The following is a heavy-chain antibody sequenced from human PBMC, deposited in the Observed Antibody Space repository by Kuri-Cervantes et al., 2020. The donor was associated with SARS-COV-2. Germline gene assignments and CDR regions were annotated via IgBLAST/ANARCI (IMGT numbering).Heavy chain of an antibody. CDR1: GYSISSGYY. V-gene: IGHV4-38-2*01. CDR2: IYHSGST. D-gene: IGHD3-3*01. CDR3: ARHRDGWSGYHDAFDI. J-gene: IGHJ3*02. Sequence: GSLRLSCAVSGYSISSGYYWGWIRQPPGEGLEWIGSIYHSGSTYYNPSLKSRVTISVDTSKNQFSLKLSSVTAADTAVYYCARHRDGWSGYHDAFDIWGQGTMVTVSS.